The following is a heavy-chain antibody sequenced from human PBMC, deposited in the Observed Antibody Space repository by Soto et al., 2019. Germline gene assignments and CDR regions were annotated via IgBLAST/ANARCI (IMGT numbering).Heavy chain of an antibody. J-gene: IGHJ3*02. CDR2: IWYDGRNK. Sequence: GGSLRLSCAASGFTFSSYGMHWVRQAPGKGLEWVAVIWYDGRNKYYADSEKGRFTISRDNSKNTLYLQMNSLRAEDTVVYYWARDGRVRAFDNWGKGTMVTVS. CDR1: GFTFSSYG. CDR3: ARDGRVRAFDN. V-gene: IGHV3-33*01. D-gene: IGHD1-26*01.